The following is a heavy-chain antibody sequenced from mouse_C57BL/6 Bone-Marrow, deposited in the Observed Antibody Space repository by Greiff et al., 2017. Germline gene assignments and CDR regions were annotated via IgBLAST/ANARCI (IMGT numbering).Heavy chain of an antibody. V-gene: IGHV2-9-1*01. D-gene: IGHD2-4*01. Sequence: VKLVESGPGLVAPSQSLSITCTVSGFSLTSYAISWVRQPPGKGLEWLGVIWTGGGTNYNSALKTRLSISKDNPKSQVFLKMNSLQTDDKARYYCARTAYDYDGYYYAMDYWGQGTSVTVSS. CDR3: ARTAYDYDGYYYAMDY. J-gene: IGHJ4*01. CDR2: IWTGGGT. CDR1: GFSLTSYA.